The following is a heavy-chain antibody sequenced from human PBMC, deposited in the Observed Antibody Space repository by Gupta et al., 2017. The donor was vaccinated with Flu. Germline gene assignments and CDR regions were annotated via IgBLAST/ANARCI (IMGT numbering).Heavy chain of an antibody. CDR3: ARDGTNYEFWSGNSNTNWFDP. J-gene: IGHJ5*02. CDR2: INPNSGGT. Sequence: QVQLVQSGAEVKKPGASVKVSCKASGYTFTGYYMHWVRQAPGQGLEWMGWINPNSGGTNYAQKFQGWVTMTRETSISTAYMELSRLRSDDTAVYYCARDGTNYEFWSGNSNTNWFDPWGQGTLVTGSS. V-gene: IGHV1-2*04. D-gene: IGHD3-3*01. CDR1: GYTFTGYY.